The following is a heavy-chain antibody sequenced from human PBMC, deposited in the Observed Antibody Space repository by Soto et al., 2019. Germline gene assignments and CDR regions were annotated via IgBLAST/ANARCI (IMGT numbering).Heavy chain of an antibody. V-gene: IGHV1-8*02. D-gene: IGHD3-10*01. CDR2: MNPNSGNT. Sequence: ASVKVSCKASGYTFNNYDIHWVRQAPGHGLEWMGWMNPNSGNTGYAQNFRGRVTMTQNTAIGTAYLELSSLRSDDTATYYCTRAYGAETFDFWGQGTRVTVSS. CDR1: GYTFNNYD. CDR3: TRAYGAETFDF. J-gene: IGHJ5*01.